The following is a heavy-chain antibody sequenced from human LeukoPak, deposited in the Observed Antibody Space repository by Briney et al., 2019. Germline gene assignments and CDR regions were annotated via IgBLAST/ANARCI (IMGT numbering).Heavy chain of an antibody. V-gene: IGHV4-34*01. D-gene: IGHD2-2*01. CDR3: EREWSRFVYCSSTSCPRDWFDP. CDR2: INHSGST. J-gene: IGHJ5*02. Sequence: SETLSLTCAVYGGSFSGYYWSWIRQPPGKGLEWIGEINHSGSTNYNPSLKSRVTISVDTSKNQFSLRLSSVTAADTAVYYCEREWSRFVYCSSTSCPRDWFDPWGQGTLVTVSS. CDR1: GGSFSGYY.